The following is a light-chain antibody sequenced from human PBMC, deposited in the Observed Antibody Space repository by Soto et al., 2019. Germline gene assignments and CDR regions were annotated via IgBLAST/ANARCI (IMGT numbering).Light chain of an antibody. J-gene: IGKJ5*01. CDR3: QHYNSFLIT. Sequence: DTVTITCQASQDIRYYLNWYQQKTGQAPKLLIYDASQLETGVPSRFSGSGSGTYFTFTINSLQPEDIGTYYCQHYNSFLITFAEGARLEIK. CDR2: DAS. CDR1: QDIRYY. V-gene: IGKV1-33*01.